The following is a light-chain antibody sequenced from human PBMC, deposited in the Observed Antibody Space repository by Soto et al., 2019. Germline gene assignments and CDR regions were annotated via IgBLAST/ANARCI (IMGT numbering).Light chain of an antibody. CDR2: DAS. V-gene: IGKV3-20*01. Sequence: EIGLTQSPATLSLSPGERATLSCRASQSVSGYLAWYQQKPGQAPRLLIYDASSRATGIPDRFSGGGSGTDFTLTISRLEPEDFAVYYCQQFSSYPLTFGGGTKVDI. CDR3: QQFSSYPLT. CDR1: QSVSGY. J-gene: IGKJ4*01.